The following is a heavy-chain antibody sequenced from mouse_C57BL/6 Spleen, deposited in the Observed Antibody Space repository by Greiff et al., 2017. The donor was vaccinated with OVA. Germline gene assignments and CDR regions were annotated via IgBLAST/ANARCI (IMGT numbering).Heavy chain of an antibody. J-gene: IGHJ4*01. V-gene: IGHV1-53*01. CDR1: GYTFTSYW. Sequence: VQLQQPGPELVKPGASVKLSCKASGYTFTSYWMHWVKQRPGQGLEWIGNINPSNGGTNYNEKFKSKATLTVDKSSSTAYMQLSSLTSEDSAVYYCARVRYSNYGYYAMDYWGQGTSVTVSS. CDR2: INPSNGGT. CDR3: ARVRYSNYGYYAMDY. D-gene: IGHD2-5*01.